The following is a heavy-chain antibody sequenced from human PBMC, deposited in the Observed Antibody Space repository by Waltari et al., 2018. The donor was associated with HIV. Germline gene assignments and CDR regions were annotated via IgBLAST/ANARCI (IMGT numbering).Heavy chain of an antibody. D-gene: IGHD4-4*01. CDR1: GFSMSTYG. CDR3: ARDQDYMGRLSYFDL. V-gene: IGHV3-33*01. Sequence: QVQLVESGGGVVQPGRSLRLSCAASGFSMSTYGMHWVRQATGKGLEGVALIGFDGINEYYSDSVKGRLIISRDNSKSTLYLQMNSLRVEDTAVYFCARDQDYMGRLSYFDLWGRGTLVTVSS. CDR2: IGFDGINE. J-gene: IGHJ2*01.